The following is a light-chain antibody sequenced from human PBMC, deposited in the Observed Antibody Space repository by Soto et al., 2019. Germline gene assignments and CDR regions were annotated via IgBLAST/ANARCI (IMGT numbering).Light chain of an antibody. J-gene: IGLJ1*01. CDR2: EDN. Sequence: QSALTQPASVSGSPGQSITISCTGTSSDVGTYNLVSWYQQHPGKAPKLLISEDNKRPSGVSNRFSGSKSGNTASLSISGLQAEDEADYYCCPYATINTFVFGTGTKVTVL. CDR1: SSDVGTYNL. V-gene: IGLV2-23*02. CDR3: CPYATINTFV.